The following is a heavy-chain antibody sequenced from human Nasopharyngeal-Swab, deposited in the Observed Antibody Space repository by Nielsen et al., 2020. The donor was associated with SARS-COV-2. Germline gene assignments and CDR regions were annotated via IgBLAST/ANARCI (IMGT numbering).Heavy chain of an antibody. J-gene: IGHJ4*02. D-gene: IGHD1-26*01. Sequence: GESLKISCAASEFTMSRNAMYWVRQSPGKGLEWVAYISSSSSTAYYADSVKGRFTISRDNPKKSLYLQMNSLRDEDTALYYCARDVAIVGATLENWGQGTLVTVSS. V-gene: IGHV3-48*02. CDR2: ISSSSSTA. CDR3: ARDVAIVGATLEN. CDR1: EFTMSRNA.